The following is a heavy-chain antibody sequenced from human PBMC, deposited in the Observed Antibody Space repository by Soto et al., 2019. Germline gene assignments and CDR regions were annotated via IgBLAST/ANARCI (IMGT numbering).Heavy chain of an antibody. D-gene: IGHD2-2*01. CDR2: ISGSGGST. J-gene: IGHJ4*02. CDR1: GFTFSSYA. Sequence: GGSLRLSCAASGFTFSSYAMNWVRQAPGKGLEWVSTISGSGGSTYYADSVKGRFTISRDNSKNTLYMQMNSLRAEDTAVYYCAKIAQDIVVVPAAVDYWGQGTLVTVSS. V-gene: IGHV3-23*01. CDR3: AKIAQDIVVVPAAVDY.